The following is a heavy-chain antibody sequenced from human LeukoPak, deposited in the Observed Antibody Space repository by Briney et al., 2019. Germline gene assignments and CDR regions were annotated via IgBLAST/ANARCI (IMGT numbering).Heavy chain of an antibody. CDR2: ISPGDSDT. J-gene: IGHJ5*02. V-gene: IGHV5-51*01. CDR1: GYTFTNNW. Sequence: GASLKISCXGSGYTFTNNWIGWGRQIPGKGLEWMGIISPGDSDTRYRTSFQGQVTISVDKSISTAYLHWSSLKASDTAMYYCARSGGRRGFSQKGTPNWFDPWGQGNLVTVSS. D-gene: IGHD3-16*01. CDR3: ARSGGRRGFSQKGTPNWFDP.